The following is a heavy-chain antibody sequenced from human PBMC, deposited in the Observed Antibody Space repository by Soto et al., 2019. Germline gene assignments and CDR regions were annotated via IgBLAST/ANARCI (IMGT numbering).Heavy chain of an antibody. D-gene: IGHD6-13*01. CDR3: AREKLGIAAAGNSLGGGQYYYYYYGMDV. CDR2: INPNSGGT. V-gene: IGHV1-2*04. J-gene: IGHJ6*02. Sequence: GASVKVSCKASGYTFTGYYMHWVRQAPGQGLEWMGWINPNSGGTNYAQKFQGWVTMTRDTSISTAYMELSRLRSDDTAVYYCAREKLGIAAAGNSLGGGQYYYYYYGMDVWGQGTTVTVSS. CDR1: GYTFTGYY.